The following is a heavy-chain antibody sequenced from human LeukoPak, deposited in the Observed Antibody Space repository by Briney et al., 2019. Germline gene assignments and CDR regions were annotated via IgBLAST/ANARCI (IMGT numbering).Heavy chain of an antibody. V-gene: IGHV4-39*01. CDR1: RVATTSISDG. Sequence: LQTLSLSCAVSRVATTSISDGCGWIRQPPGKGLEWIGSIYYSGSTYYNPSLNSRVAISVDTYKNQFSLKLSSVTAADTAVYYCARQFGDDYSNHNWFDPWGQGTLVTVSS. D-gene: IGHD4-11*01. CDR3: ARQFGDDYSNHNWFDP. J-gene: IGHJ5*02. CDR2: IYYSGST.